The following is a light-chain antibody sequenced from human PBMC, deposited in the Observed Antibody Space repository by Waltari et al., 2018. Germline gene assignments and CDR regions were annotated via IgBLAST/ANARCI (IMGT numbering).Light chain of an antibody. CDR1: NSYIRTNS. J-gene: IGLJ3*02. Sequence: QSELTQPPSESVAPGQRVTISCSGSNSYIRTNSVTLFQQIPGTAPKLVIYRNDQWPSGVPDRFSASKSGTSASLAISGLRSEDEADYYCASWDDSLNAWLFGGGTKLTVL. V-gene: IGLV1-47*01. CDR2: RND. CDR3: ASWDDSLNAWL.